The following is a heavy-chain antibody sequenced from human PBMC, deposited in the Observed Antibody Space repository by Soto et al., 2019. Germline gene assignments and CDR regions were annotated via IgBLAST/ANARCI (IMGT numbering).Heavy chain of an antibody. CDR1: GFTFSSYW. CDR3: ASLMCDSGGSCYHPRDYFDY. Sequence: GGSLRLSCAASGFTFSSYWMSWVRQAPGKGLEWVANIKQDGSEKYYVDSVKGRFTISRDNAKNSLYLQMNSLRAEDTAVYYCASLMCDSGGSCYHPRDYFDYWGQGTLVTVSS. V-gene: IGHV3-7*01. CDR2: IKQDGSEK. D-gene: IGHD2-15*01. J-gene: IGHJ4*02.